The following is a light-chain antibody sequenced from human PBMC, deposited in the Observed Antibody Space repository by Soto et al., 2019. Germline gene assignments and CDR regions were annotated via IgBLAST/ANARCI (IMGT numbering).Light chain of an antibody. CDR2: EVT. Sequence: QSALTQPPSASGAPGQSITLSCTGTISDVGGYNFVSWHQQHPGKAPKLMIYEVTKRPSGVPDRFSGSKCGNTASLTVSGPQAEDEADYYCSSYAGSACVFGTGTKVTVL. CDR3: SSYAGSACV. V-gene: IGLV2-8*01. J-gene: IGLJ1*01. CDR1: ISDVGGYNF.